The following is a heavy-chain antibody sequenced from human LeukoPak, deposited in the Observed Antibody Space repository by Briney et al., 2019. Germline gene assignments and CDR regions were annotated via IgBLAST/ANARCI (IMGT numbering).Heavy chain of an antibody. V-gene: IGHV4-34*01. CDR3: AREKVRGSGSPPLYYYYGMDV. CDR1: GGSFSGYY. J-gene: IGHJ6*04. CDR2: INHSGST. Sequence: SETLSLTCAVYGGSFSGYYWSWIRQPPGKGLEWIGEINHSGSTNYNPSLKSRVTISADTSKNQFSLKLSSVTAADTAVYYCAREKVRGSGSPPLYYYYGMDVWGKGTTVTVSS. D-gene: IGHD3-10*01.